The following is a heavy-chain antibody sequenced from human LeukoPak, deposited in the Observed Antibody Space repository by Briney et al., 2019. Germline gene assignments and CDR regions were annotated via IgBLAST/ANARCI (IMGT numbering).Heavy chain of an antibody. Sequence: GWSVRLSFLACRFTFSRYVMRWLRQATGKGLAGVAPISGSGGSTYYADSVKGRFTISRDNSKNTLYLQMNSLRAEDTAVYYCAKDLTVGASYFDYWGQGTLVTVSS. CDR2: ISGSGGST. CDR1: RFTFSRYV. J-gene: IGHJ4*02. CDR3: AKDLTVGASYFDY. D-gene: IGHD1-26*01. V-gene: IGHV3-23*01.